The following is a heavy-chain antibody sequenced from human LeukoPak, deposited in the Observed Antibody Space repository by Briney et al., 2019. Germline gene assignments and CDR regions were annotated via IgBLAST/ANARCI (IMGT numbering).Heavy chain of an antibody. CDR2: IYTSGST. V-gene: IGHV4-61*02. J-gene: IGHJ5*02. Sequence: TLSLTCTVSGGSISSGSYYWSWIRQPAGKGLEWIGRIYTSGSTNYNPSLKSRVTISVDTSKNQFSLKLSSVTAADTAVYYCARIKAVSGIPNWFDPWGQGTLVTVSS. D-gene: IGHD6-19*01. CDR1: GGSISSGSYY. CDR3: ARIKAVSGIPNWFDP.